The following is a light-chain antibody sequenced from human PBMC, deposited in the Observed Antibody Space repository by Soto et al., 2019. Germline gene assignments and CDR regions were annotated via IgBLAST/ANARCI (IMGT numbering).Light chain of an antibody. J-gene: IGKJ5*01. V-gene: IGKV3-20*01. CDR3: QQYGGSPIT. CDR2: DAS. Sequence: EIVLTQSPDTLSLSPGERATLSCRASQSVRSERLAWYQQKRGQAPTLLIFDASSRASGTPERFSGSGSGTDFTLTISRLEPEDFAVYYCQQYGGSPITFGLGTRLEIK. CDR1: QSVRSER.